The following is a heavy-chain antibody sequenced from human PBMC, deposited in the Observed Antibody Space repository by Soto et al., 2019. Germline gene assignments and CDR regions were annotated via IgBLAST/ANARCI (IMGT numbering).Heavy chain of an antibody. J-gene: IGHJ6*02. D-gene: IGHD2-2*01. CDR1: GYTLTSHH. CDR2: MDPNSGDT. V-gene: IGHV1-8*01. CDR3: ARGGLYCNATSCHYFGMDV. Sequence: ASVKVSCTASGYTLTSHHINWVRQATGQGLEWLGTMDPNSGDTFYAQKFQGRVTMTREISINTAFMDLSSLRSDDTAVYYCARGGLYCNATSCHYFGMDVWGQGTTVTVSS.